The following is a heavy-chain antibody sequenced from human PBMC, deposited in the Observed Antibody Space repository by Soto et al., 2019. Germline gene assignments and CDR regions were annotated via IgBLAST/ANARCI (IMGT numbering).Heavy chain of an antibody. J-gene: IGHJ6*02. CDR1: GYTFTGYY. CDR3: ARDECGHVPPYYYYYGMDV. D-gene: IGHD2-21*01. Sequence: ASVKVSCKASGYTFTGYYMHWVRQAPGQGLEWMGWINPNSGGTNYAQKFQGRVTMTRDTSISTAYMELSRLRSDDTAVYYCARDECGHVPPYYYYYGMDVWGQGTTVTVSS. CDR2: INPNSGGT. V-gene: IGHV1-2*02.